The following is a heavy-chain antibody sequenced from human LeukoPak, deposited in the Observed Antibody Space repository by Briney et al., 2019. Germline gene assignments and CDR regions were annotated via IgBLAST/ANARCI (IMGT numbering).Heavy chain of an antibody. CDR1: GYSISSGYY. V-gene: IGHV4-38-2*02. D-gene: IGHD5-18*01. CDR3: ARDYQGGYGDKTVDY. Sequence: SETLSLTCTVSGYSISSGYYWAWIRQPPGKGLEWIGSIFHTGSTYHNPSLKSRVTISVDTSKNQFSLKLSSVTAADTAVYYCARDYQGGYGDKTVDYWGQGTLVTVSS. CDR2: IFHTGST. J-gene: IGHJ4*02.